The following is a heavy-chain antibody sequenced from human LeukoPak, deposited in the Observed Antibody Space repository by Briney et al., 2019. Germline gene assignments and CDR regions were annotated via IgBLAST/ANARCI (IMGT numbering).Heavy chain of an antibody. CDR2: ISYDGSNK. D-gene: IGHD2-2*01. CDR3: ARSYCSSTSCHVDEYYYYGMDV. J-gene: IGHJ6*02. Sequence: GGSLRLSCAASGFTFSSYAMHWVRQAPGKGLEWVAVISYDGSNKYYADSVKGRFTISRDNSKNTLYLQMNSLGAEDTAVYYCARSYCSSTSCHVDEYYYYGMDVWGQGTTVTVSS. V-gene: IGHV3-30-3*01. CDR1: GFTFSSYA.